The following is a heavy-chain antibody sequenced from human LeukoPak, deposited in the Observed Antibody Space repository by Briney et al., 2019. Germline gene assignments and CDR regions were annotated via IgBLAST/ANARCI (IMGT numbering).Heavy chain of an antibody. V-gene: IGHV1-18*01. CDR3: ARDSHSSGWYLPDY. Sequence: GASVKVSCKASGYTFTSYGISWLRQAPGQGLEWLGWISGYNGNTNYAQKFQGRVTMTTDTPTSTAYMDLRSLKSDDTAVYYCARDSHSSGWYLPDYWGQGTLVTVSS. CDR1: GYTFTSYG. J-gene: IGHJ4*02. CDR2: ISGYNGNT. D-gene: IGHD6-19*01.